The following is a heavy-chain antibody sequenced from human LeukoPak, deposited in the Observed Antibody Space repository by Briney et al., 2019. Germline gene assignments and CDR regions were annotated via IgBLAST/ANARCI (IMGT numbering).Heavy chain of an antibody. D-gene: IGHD3-22*01. CDR3: AKGGITMIVVVIQYYFDY. J-gene: IGHJ4*02. CDR1: GFTFRSHS. CDR2: ISSSSNTI. Sequence: GGSLRLSCAASGFTFRSHSMTWVRQAPGKGLEWVSYISSSSNTIYYADSVKGRFTISRDNSKNTLYLQMNSLRAEDTAVYYCAKGGITMIVVVIQYYFDYWGQGTLVTVSS. V-gene: IGHV3-48*01.